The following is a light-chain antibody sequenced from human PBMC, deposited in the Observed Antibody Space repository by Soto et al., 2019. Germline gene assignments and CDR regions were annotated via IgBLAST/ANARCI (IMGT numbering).Light chain of an antibody. V-gene: IGLV2-11*01. CDR2: DVS. Sequence: QSALTQPRSVSGSPGQSVTISCTGTSSDVGGYNYVSWYQQHPGKAPKLMIYDVSKRPSGVPDRFSGSKSGNTASLTISGLQAEDEADYYCCSYAGSYTFGEVFGGGTKLTVL. CDR1: SSDVGGYNY. J-gene: IGLJ2*01. CDR3: CSYAGSYTFGEV.